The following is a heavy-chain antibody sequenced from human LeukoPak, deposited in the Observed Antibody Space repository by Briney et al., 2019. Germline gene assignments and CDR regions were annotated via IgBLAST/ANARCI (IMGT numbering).Heavy chain of an antibody. Sequence: PGGSLRLSCAASGFTFSNAWMSWVRQAPGKGLEWVGRIKSKIDGGTTDYGAPVKGRFTISRDDSKNTLYLQMNRLKTEDTAVYYCTMDPLLMTTVTTFRRAFDYWGQGTLVTVSS. CDR2: IKSKIDGGTT. CDR1: GFTFSNAW. J-gene: IGHJ4*02. D-gene: IGHD4-17*01. CDR3: TMDPLLMTTVTTFRRAFDY. V-gene: IGHV3-15*01.